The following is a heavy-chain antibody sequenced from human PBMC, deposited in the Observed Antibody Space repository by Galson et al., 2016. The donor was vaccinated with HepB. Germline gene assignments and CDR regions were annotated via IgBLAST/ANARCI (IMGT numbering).Heavy chain of an antibody. J-gene: IGHJ3*02. Sequence: TLSLTCTVSGGSISSLGHYWTWIRQNPEKGLQWIGYMYYSGNAHYNPSLKSRVIISIDTSKNQFSLKLSSVTAADPAVYFCARSNYHDTSRAFDIWGQGTVITVSS. D-gene: IGHD3-22*01. CDR1: GGSISSLGHY. CDR2: MYYSGNA. CDR3: ARSNYHDTSRAFDI. V-gene: IGHV4-31*03.